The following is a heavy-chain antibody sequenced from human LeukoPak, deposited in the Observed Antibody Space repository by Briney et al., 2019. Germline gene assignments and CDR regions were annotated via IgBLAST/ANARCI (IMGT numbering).Heavy chain of an antibody. Sequence: GGSLRLSCAASGFTFSSYWMSWVRQAPGKGLEWVANIKQDGSEKYYVDSVKGRFTISRDNAKNSLYLQMNSLRAEDTAVYYCARMDWNYDRTEGLDIWGQGTMVTVSS. V-gene: IGHV3-7*01. J-gene: IGHJ3*02. D-gene: IGHD1-7*01. CDR3: ARMDWNYDRTEGLDI. CDR1: GFTFSSYW. CDR2: IKQDGSEK.